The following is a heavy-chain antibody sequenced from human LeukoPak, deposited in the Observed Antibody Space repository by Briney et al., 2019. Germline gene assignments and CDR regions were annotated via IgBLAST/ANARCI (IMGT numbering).Heavy chain of an antibody. D-gene: IGHD1-20*01. Sequence: ASEKVSCKASGYTFTSYGISWVRQAPGQGLEWMGWISAYNGNTNYAQKLQGRVTMTTDTSTSTAYMELRSLRSDDTAVYYCARSYNWNYDHYYGMDVWGQGTTVTVSS. CDR1: GYTFTSYG. CDR3: ARSYNWNYDHYYGMDV. V-gene: IGHV1-18*01. J-gene: IGHJ6*02. CDR2: ISAYNGNT.